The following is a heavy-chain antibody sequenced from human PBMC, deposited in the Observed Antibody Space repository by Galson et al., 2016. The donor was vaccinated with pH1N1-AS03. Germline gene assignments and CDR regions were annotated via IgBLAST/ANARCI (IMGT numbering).Heavy chain of an antibody. V-gene: IGHV1-69*05. D-gene: IGHD2-21*01. CDR1: GLTFSSYA. CDR2: VKGVFRTT. J-gene: IGHJ4*02. CDR3: ATAGNYFHIRRFDY. Sequence: SVKVSCKASGLTFSSYAISWVRQAPGQGLEWMGGVKGVFRTTNYAQKFQGRITITMDQSTGTAYMEVSSLRAEDTAVYYCATAGNYFHIRRFDYWGQGTPVTVFS.